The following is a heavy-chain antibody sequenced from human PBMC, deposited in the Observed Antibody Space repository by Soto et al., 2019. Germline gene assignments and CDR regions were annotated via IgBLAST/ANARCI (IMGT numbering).Heavy chain of an antibody. Sequence: PGGSLRLSCAASGFTFSSYSIHWVRQAPGKGLEWVSAITRNSDIYYADSVKGRFTISRDNAQSSVSLQMNSLRAEDTAVYYCAREETAWPLAYGLDVWGQGTTVTVSS. D-gene: IGHD2-21*02. J-gene: IGHJ6*02. V-gene: IGHV3-21*01. CDR3: AREETAWPLAYGLDV. CDR1: GFTFSSYS. CDR2: ITRNSDI.